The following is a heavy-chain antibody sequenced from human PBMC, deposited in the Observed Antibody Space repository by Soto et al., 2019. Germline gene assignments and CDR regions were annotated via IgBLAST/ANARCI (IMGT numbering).Heavy chain of an antibody. CDR2: IYSGGST. V-gene: IGHV3-53*04. CDR1: GFTVSSNY. J-gene: IGHJ3*02. Sequence: EVPLMESGGGLVQPGGSLRLSCAASGFTVSSNYMSWVRQAPGKGLEWVSVIYSGGSTYYADSVKGRFTISRHNSKNSLYLQMNSLRAEDRAVYYCARDGIVGANYAFDIWGQGTMVTVSS. CDR3: ARDGIVGANYAFDI. D-gene: IGHD1-26*01.